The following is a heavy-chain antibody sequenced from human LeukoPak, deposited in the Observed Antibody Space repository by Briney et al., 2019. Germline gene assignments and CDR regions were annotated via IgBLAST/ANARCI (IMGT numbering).Heavy chain of an antibody. CDR2: INHSGST. CDR1: VGSISSSSYY. J-gene: IGHJ5*02. Sequence: PSETLSLTCTVPVGSISSSSYYWGWIRQPPGKGLEWIGEINHSGSTNYNPSVKSRVTISVDTSKNQFSLKLSSVTAADTAVYYCASHGFGELLSNWFDPWGQGTLVTVSS. CDR3: ASHGFGELLSNWFDP. V-gene: IGHV4-39*07. D-gene: IGHD3-10*01.